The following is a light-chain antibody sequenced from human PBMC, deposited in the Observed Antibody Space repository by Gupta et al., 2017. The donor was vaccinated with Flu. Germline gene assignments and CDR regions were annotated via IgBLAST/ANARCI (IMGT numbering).Light chain of an antibody. CDR3: QQENNGPLLYT. Sequence: EIVMTQSPATLSVSPGERATLSCRASQSVSSNLAWYQQKPGQAPRLLIYGASTRATGIPARFSGSGAGTEFTLTISSRQSEDFAVYYCQQENNGPLLYTFGQGTXLEIK. CDR1: QSVSSN. J-gene: IGKJ2*01. CDR2: GAS. V-gene: IGKV3-15*01.